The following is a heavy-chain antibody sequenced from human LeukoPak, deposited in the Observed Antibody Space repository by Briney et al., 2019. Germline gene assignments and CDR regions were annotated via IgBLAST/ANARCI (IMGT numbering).Heavy chain of an antibody. V-gene: IGHV1-46*01. D-gene: IGHD1-26*01. CDR2: INPSGGFT. Sequence: ASVKVSCKASGYSFSTHWMHWVRQAPGQGLEWMGIINPSGGFTSYAQKFQGRVTVTRDMSTSTVCMELSNLRSEDTAVYYCARDQSGEWELLSGWWFDPWGQGTLVTVSS. J-gene: IGHJ5*02. CDR1: GYSFSTHW. CDR3: ARDQSGEWELLSGWWFDP.